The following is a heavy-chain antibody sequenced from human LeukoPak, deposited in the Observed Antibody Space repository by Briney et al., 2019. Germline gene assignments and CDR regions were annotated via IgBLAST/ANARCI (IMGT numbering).Heavy chain of an antibody. J-gene: IGHJ4*02. V-gene: IGHV5-51*01. CDR2: IYPGDSET. Sequence: GESLKISCKGSGYSFTSYWIGWVRQMPGKGLEWMGIIYPGDSETRYSPSFQGQVTISADKSISTAYLQWSSLKASDTAMYYCARLNDSSGYYQPLDYWGQGTLVTVSS. CDR3: ARLNDSSGYYQPLDY. CDR1: GYSFTSYW. D-gene: IGHD3-22*01.